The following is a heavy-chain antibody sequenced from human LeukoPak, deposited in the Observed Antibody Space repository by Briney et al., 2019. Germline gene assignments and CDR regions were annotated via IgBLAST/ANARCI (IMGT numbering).Heavy chain of an antibody. CDR1: GYTFTSYG. V-gene: IGHV1-18*01. J-gene: IGHJ4*02. D-gene: IGHD4-23*01. CDR3: ARTRSRNGDYGGIAY. CDR2: ISAYNGNT. Sequence: GASVKVSCKASGYTFTSYGISWVRQAPGQGLEWMGWISAYNGNTNYAQKLQGRVTMTTDTSTSTAYMELRSLRSEDTAVYYCARTRSRNGDYGGIAYWGQGTLVTVSS.